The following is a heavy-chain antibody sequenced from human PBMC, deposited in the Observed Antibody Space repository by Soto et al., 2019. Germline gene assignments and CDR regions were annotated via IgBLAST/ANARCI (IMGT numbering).Heavy chain of an antibody. J-gene: IGHJ5*02. CDR3: ARDRIRLLGDYGSGSYYHPNWFDP. V-gene: IGHV1-18*04. Sequence: AASVKVSCKASGYTFTSYGISWVRQAPGQGLEWMGWISAYNGNTNYAQKLQGRVTMTTDTSTSTAYMELRSLRSTDAAVYYCARDRIRLLGDYGSGSYYHPNWFDPWGQGTLVTVSS. D-gene: IGHD3-10*01. CDR1: GYTFTSYG. CDR2: ISAYNGNT.